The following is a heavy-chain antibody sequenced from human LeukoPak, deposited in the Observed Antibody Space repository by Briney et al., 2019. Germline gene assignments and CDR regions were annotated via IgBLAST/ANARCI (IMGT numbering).Heavy chain of an antibody. D-gene: IGHD2-15*01. V-gene: IGHV1-8*01. CDR1: GYTFTSYD. CDR2: MNPNSGNT. Sequence: ASVKVSCKASGYTFTSYDINWVRQATGQGLEWMGWMNPNSGNTGYAQKFQGRVTMTRNTSISTAYMELSSLRSEDTAVYYCARDYCSGGSCCSNYWGQGTLVTVSS. J-gene: IGHJ4*02. CDR3: ARDYCSGGSCCSNY.